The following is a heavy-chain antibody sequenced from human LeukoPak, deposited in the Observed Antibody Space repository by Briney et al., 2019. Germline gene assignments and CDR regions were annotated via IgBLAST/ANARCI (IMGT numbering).Heavy chain of an antibody. D-gene: IGHD6-19*01. CDR2: INPNSGGT. V-gene: IGHV1-2*02. Sequence: ASVKVSCKASGYTFTSYYMHWVRQAPGQGLEWMGWINPNSGGTNYAQKFQGRVTMTRDTSISTAYMELSRLRSDDTAVYYCARSTKGRGSGWYLYFDYWGQGTLVTVSS. CDR3: ARSTKGRGSGWYLYFDY. J-gene: IGHJ4*02. CDR1: GYTFTSYY.